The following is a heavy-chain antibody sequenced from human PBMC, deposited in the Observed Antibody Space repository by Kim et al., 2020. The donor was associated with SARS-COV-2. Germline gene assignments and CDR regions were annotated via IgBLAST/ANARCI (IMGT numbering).Heavy chain of an antibody. CDR3: ARTGLSTGYSFYYYYGMDV. J-gene: IGHJ6*02. CDR1: GFSLSTSGMC. Sequence: SGPTLVNPTQTLTLTCTFSGFSLSTSGMCVSWIRQPPGKALEWLALIDWDDDKYYSTSLKTRLTISKDTSKNQVVLTMTNMDPVDTATYYCARTGLSTGYSFYYYYGMDVWGQGTTVTVSS. V-gene: IGHV2-70*01. D-gene: IGHD3-9*01. CDR2: IDWDDDK.